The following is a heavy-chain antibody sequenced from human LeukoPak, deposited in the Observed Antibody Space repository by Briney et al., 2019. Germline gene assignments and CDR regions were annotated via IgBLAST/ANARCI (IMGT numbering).Heavy chain of an antibody. CDR2: ISYDGSNK. J-gene: IGHJ1*01. Sequence: PGGSLRLSCAASGFIFSNYGMHWVRQAPGKGLEWVTGISYDGSNKYYADSVKGRFTISRDNSKNTLYLQMNSLRAEDTAVYYCAKGARGSGWFFQHWGQGTLVTVSS. D-gene: IGHD3-3*01. CDR3: AKGARGSGWFFQH. CDR1: GFIFSNYG. V-gene: IGHV3-30*18.